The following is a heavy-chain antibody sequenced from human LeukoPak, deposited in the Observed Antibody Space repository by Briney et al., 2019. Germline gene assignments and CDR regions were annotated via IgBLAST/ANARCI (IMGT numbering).Heavy chain of an antibody. J-gene: IGHJ5*02. Sequence: SSETPSLTCTVSGGSISSYYWSWIRQPPGKGLEWIGYIYYSGSTNYNPSLKSRVTISVDTSKNQFSLKLSSVTAADTAVYYCARAIEQQLVLNWFDPWGQGTLVTVSS. CDR1: GGSISSYY. D-gene: IGHD6-13*01. V-gene: IGHV4-59*01. CDR2: IYYSGST. CDR3: ARAIEQQLVLNWFDP.